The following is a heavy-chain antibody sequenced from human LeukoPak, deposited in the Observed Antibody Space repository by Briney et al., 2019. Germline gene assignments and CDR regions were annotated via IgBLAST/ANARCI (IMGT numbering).Heavy chain of an antibody. Sequence: PSETLSLTCTVSGGPIHTYYWNWIRHPLGKGLEGIAYISYSGNSNYNPSLKSRVSISVDTSKNQFSLKLSSVTAADTAVYYCARGFGYSFGYIGYWGQGTLVTVSS. CDR1: GGPIHTYY. CDR2: ISYSGNS. CDR3: ARGFGYSFGYIGY. J-gene: IGHJ4*02. D-gene: IGHD5-18*01. V-gene: IGHV4-59*01.